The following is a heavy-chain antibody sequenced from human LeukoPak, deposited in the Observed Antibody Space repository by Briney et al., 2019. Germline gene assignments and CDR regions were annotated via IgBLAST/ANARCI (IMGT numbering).Heavy chain of an antibody. V-gene: IGHV3-30*04. D-gene: IGHD2-15*01. CDR2: ISYDGSNK. J-gene: IGHJ5*02. CDR3: AVKRYCSGGSCSLTNWFDP. Sequence: GGSLRLSCAASGFTFSSYAMHWVRQAPGKGLEWVAVISYDGSNKYYADSVKGRFTISRDNFKNTLYLQMNSLRAEDTAVYYCAVKRYCSGGSCSLTNWFDPWGQGTLVTVSS. CDR1: GFTFSSYA.